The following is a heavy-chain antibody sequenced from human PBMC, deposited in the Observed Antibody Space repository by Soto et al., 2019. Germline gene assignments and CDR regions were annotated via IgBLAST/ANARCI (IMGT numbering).Heavy chain of an antibody. Sequence: EVQLVESGGGLVKPGGSLRLSCAASGFTFSSYSMNWVRQAPGKGLEWVSSINSSSSYIYYADSVKDRFTISRDNPKNSLYLQMNSLRADDTAVYYCARETIWFGDDFGAFDIWGQGTMVTVSS. CDR1: GFTFSSYS. V-gene: IGHV3-21*01. CDR3: ARETIWFGDDFGAFDI. J-gene: IGHJ3*02. D-gene: IGHD3-10*01. CDR2: INSSSSYI.